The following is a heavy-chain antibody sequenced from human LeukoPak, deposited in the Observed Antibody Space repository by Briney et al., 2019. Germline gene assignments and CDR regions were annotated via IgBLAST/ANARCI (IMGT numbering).Heavy chain of an antibody. CDR2: IKSKTDGGTT. D-gene: IGHD2-2*02. V-gene: IGHV3-15*01. CDR3: TTCYSLYYYYMDV. J-gene: IGHJ6*03. CDR1: GFTFSNAW. Sequence: GGSLRLSCAASGFTFSNAWMSWVRQAPGKGLEWVGRIKSKTDGGTTDYAAPVKGRFTISRDDSKNTLCLQMNSLKTEDTAVYYCTTCYSLYYYYMDVWGKGTTVTVSS.